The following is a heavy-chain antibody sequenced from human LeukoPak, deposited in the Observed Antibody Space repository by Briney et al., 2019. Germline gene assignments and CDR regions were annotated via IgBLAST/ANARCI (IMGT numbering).Heavy chain of an antibody. V-gene: IGHV4-39*02. Sequence: SETLSLTCTVSGGSISSSSYYWGWIRQPPGRGLEWIGSIYYSGSTYYNPYLKSRVTISVDTSKNQFSLKLSSVTAADTAVYYCAREGGGYYYYFDYWGQGTLVTVSS. D-gene: IGHD3-22*01. J-gene: IGHJ4*02. CDR1: GGSISSSSYY. CDR3: AREGGGYYYYFDY. CDR2: IYYSGST.